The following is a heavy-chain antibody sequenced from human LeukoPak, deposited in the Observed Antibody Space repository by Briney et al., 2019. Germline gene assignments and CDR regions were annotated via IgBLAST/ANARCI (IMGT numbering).Heavy chain of an antibody. CDR2: MNNDGSST. D-gene: IGHD5-18*01. Sequence: GGSLRLSCAASGFTFSSYWMHWVRQAPGKGLVWVSRMNNDGSSTTYADSVKGRFTISRDNAKNTLYLQMNSLRAEDTAVYYCARQDGYSYPSWGQGTLVTVSS. CDR3: ARQDGYSYPS. CDR1: GFTFSSYW. V-gene: IGHV3-74*01. J-gene: IGHJ4*02.